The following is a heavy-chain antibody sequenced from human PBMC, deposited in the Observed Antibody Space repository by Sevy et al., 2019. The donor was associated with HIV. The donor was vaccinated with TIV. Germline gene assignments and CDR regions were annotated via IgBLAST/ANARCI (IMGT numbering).Heavy chain of an antibody. CDR1: GYTFTGYY. CDR3: AREEVACHYGMDV. Sequence: ASVKVSCKASGYTFTGYYMHWVRQAPGQGLEWMGWINPNSGGTNYAQKFQGRVTMTRDTSISTAYMELSRLRSDDTAVYYCAREEVACHYGMDVWGQGTTVTVSS. V-gene: IGHV1-2*02. CDR2: INPNSGGT. J-gene: IGHJ6*02.